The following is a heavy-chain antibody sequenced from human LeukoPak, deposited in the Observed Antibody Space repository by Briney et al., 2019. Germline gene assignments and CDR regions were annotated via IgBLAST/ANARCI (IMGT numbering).Heavy chain of an antibody. CDR1: GFTFSSYA. Sequence: PGGSLRLSCAASGFTFSSYAMSWVRQAPGKGLEWVSAISGSGGSTYYADSVKGRFTISRDNSKNTLYLQMNSLRAEDTAVYYCAKKHTVPHYYYYYMDVWGKGTTVTVSS. CDR2: ISGSGGST. CDR3: AKKHTVPHYYYYYMDV. D-gene: IGHD4-17*01. V-gene: IGHV3-23*01. J-gene: IGHJ6*03.